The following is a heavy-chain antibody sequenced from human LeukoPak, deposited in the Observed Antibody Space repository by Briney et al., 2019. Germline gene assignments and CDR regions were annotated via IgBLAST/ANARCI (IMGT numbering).Heavy chain of an antibody. CDR3: ARAVAAHYYYYGMDV. CDR2: IYYSGST. J-gene: IGHJ6*02. CDR1: GGSINSYY. D-gene: IGHD6-19*01. Sequence: SETLSLTCTVSGGSINSYYWSWIRQPPGKGLEWIGYIYYSGSTNYNPSLKSRVTISVDTSKNQFSLKLSSVTAADTAVYYCARAVAAHYYYYGMDVWGQGTTVTVSS. V-gene: IGHV4-59*01.